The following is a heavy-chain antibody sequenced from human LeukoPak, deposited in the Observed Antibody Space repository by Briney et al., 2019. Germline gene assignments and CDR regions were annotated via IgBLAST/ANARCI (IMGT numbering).Heavy chain of an antibody. Sequence: GGSLRLSCAASGLTVSNYYMNWVRLAPGKGLEWVSVIFDGDTTYYADSVKGRFTISRDNSKNTVYLQMNSLRTEDTAVYHCAGDWNGDYCFEHWGQGILVTVSS. CDR1: GLTVSNYY. V-gene: IGHV3-66*02. CDR2: IFDGDTT. CDR3: AGDWNGDYCFEH. D-gene: IGHD1-1*01. J-gene: IGHJ4*02.